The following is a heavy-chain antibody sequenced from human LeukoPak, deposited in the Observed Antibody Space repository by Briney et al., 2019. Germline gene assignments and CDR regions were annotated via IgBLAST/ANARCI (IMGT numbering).Heavy chain of an antibody. V-gene: IGHV3-33*01. D-gene: IGHD3-10*01. CDR3: ARDILMSSGSYYTYYYYGMDV. CDR2: IWYDGSNK. Sequence: PGGSLRLSCAASGFTFSSYGMHWVRQASGKGLERVAVIWYDGSNKYYADSVKGRFTISRDDSKNTLYLQMNSLRAEDTAVYYCARDILMSSGSYYTYYYYGMDVWGQGTTVTVSS. CDR1: GFTFSSYG. J-gene: IGHJ6*02.